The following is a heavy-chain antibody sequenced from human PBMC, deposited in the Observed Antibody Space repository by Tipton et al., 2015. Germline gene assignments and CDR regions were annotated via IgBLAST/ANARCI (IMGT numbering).Heavy chain of an antibody. V-gene: IGHV4-61*01. D-gene: IGHD6-19*01. CDR2: ISYSGST. CDR1: GGSVNSANYY. Sequence: TLSLTCTVSGGSVNSANYYWSWIRQPPGKGLEWIGYISYSGSTHYNPSFKSRVAISVDTSKNQFSLKLSSVTAADTAVYYCAREAVARYYYGMDVWGQGTTVTVS. CDR3: AREAVARYYYGMDV. J-gene: IGHJ6*02.